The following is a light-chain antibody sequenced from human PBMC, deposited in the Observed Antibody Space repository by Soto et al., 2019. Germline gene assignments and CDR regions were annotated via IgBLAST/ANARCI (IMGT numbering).Light chain of an antibody. CDR1: QSVSNN. CDR2: GAS. CDR3: QQYNDWAPST. V-gene: IGKV3D-15*01. Sequence: EIMMTQSPATLSVSPGERATLSCRASQSVSNNLAWYQQKNGQAPRILIYGASTRARGYPARLSGGGSGTEFSLSIIGLQSYDFAVYYCQQYNDWAPSTFGQGTRLEIK. J-gene: IGKJ5*01.